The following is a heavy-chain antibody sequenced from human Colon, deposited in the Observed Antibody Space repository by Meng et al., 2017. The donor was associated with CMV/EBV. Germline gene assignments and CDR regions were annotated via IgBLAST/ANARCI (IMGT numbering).Heavy chain of an antibody. D-gene: IGHD5-18*01. CDR1: GGSISRYC. V-gene: IGHV4-4*07. J-gene: IGHJ4*02. Sequence: QVQLRESGPGLLKPSETLSLSCTVSGGSISRYCWSWIRQPAGKGLEWIGRIYPSGFPKYKPSLESRVTMSADTSKNQISLKLTSVTAADTAVYYCARAQYTYGYWIFDYWGQGTLVTVFS. CDR2: IYPSGFP. CDR3: ARAQYTYGYWIFDY.